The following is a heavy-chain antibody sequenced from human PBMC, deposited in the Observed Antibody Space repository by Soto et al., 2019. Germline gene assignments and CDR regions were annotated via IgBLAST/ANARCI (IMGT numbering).Heavy chain of an antibody. CDR3: ARGKLNDAFDI. Sequence: LRLSCAASGFTFSSYSMNWVRQAPGKGLEWVSSISSSSSYIYYADSVKGRFTISRDNAKNSLYLQMNSLRAEDTAVYYCARGKLNDAFDIWGQGTMVTVSS. CDR2: ISSSSSYI. J-gene: IGHJ3*02. V-gene: IGHV3-21*01. CDR1: GFTFSSYS. D-gene: IGHD1-26*01.